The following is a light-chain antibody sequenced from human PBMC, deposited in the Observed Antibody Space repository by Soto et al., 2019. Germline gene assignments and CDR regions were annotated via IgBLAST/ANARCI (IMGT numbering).Light chain of an antibody. CDR3: QQYGKSPLT. CDR2: GES. J-gene: IGKJ4*01. CDR1: QRVSSSY. V-gene: IGKV3-20*01. Sequence: IVLTQSPGTLSLAPGERGTLSCRSRQRVSSSYLAWYQQKPGQAPRLLISGESRRATGIPARFSGSGSGTDLTLTISRLEPEDFAVYYCQQYGKSPLTFGGGTKVDIK.